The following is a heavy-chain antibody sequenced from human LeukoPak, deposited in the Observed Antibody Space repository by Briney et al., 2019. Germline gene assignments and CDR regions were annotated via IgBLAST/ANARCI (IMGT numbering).Heavy chain of an antibody. CDR3: ARGRSGYGPFDAFDI. V-gene: IGHV3-23*01. D-gene: IGHD3-22*01. CDR2: ISGSGANT. CDR1: GYTFSSYA. J-gene: IGHJ3*02. Sequence: GGSLRLSCAASGYTFSSYAMTWVRQAPGEGLEWVSAISGSGANTYYADSVKGRFAASRDNSKDTLYLQMRSLRAEDTAVYYCARGRSGYGPFDAFDIWGHGTWVTVSS.